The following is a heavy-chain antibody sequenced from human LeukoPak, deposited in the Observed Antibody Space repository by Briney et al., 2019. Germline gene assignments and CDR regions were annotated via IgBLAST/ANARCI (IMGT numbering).Heavy chain of an antibody. CDR2: ISWDGGST. D-gene: IGHD1-14*01. J-gene: IGHJ6*03. V-gene: IGHV3-43D*03. CDR1: GLTFDDYA. Sequence: GGSLRLFCAASGLTFDDYAMHWVRQAPGKGLEWVSLISWDGGSTYYADSVKGRFTISRDNSKNSLYLQMNSLRAEDTALYYCAKNNAGTRLGGYYYYMDVWGQGTTVTVSS. CDR3: AKNNAGTRLGGYYYYMDV.